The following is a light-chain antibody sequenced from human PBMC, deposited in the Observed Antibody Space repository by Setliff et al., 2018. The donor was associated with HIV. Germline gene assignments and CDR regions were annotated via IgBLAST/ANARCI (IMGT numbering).Light chain of an antibody. CDR2: DVN. V-gene: IGLV2-14*03. CDR3: SSYTGSATPWI. J-gene: IGLJ1*01. Sequence: QSVLTQPASVSGSPGQSITIPCTGTSGDIGHYNYVSWYQQHPGKAPKLVIFDVNDRPSGVSPRFSGSKSGNTVSLTISGLQTEDEADFYCSSYTGSATPWIFGTGTKVTVL. CDR1: SGDIGHYNY.